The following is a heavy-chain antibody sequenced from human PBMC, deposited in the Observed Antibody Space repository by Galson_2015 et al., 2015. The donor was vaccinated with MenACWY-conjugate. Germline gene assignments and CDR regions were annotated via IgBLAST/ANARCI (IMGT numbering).Heavy chain of an antibody. V-gene: IGHV3-48*02. CDR1: GFTFSHYR. D-gene: IGHD3-10*01. J-gene: IGHJ5*02. Sequence: SLRLSCAASGFTFSHYRMNWVRQAPGKGLEWVSYISPGSGNIYYADSVRGRFTISRDNGKNSLYLQLNSLRDEDTAVYYCARWPWDNYNSPPWFDPRGQGTLVSVSS. CDR3: ARWPWDNYNSPPWFDP. CDR2: ISPGSGNI.